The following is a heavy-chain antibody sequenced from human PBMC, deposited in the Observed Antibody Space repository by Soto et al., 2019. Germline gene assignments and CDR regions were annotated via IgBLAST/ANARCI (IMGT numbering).Heavy chain of an antibody. CDR3: ARVGEDFLVVPAAICGWYAP. J-gene: IGHJ5*02. Sequence: ASVKVSCKASGYTFTSYYMHWVRQAPGQGLEWMGIINPSGGSTSYAQKFQGRVTMTRDTSTSTVYMELSSLRSEDTAVYYCARVGEDFLVVPAAICGWYAPWGRGTLVTVSS. CDR2: INPSGGST. D-gene: IGHD2-2*01. V-gene: IGHV1-46*03. CDR1: GYTFTSYY.